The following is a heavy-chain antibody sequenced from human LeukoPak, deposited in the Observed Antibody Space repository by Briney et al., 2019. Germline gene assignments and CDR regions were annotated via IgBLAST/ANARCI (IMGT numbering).Heavy chain of an antibody. CDR1: GFTFSSYG. V-gene: IGHV3-30*03. Sequence: PGGSPRLSCAASGFTFSSYGMHWVRQAPGKGLEWVAVISYDGINKYYADSVKGRFTISRDNSKNTLYLQMNSLRAEDTAVYHCAAALNYYDSSGYLPGENYWGQGTLVTVSS. CDR3: AAALNYYDSSGYLPGENY. D-gene: IGHD3-22*01. CDR2: ISYDGINK. J-gene: IGHJ4*02.